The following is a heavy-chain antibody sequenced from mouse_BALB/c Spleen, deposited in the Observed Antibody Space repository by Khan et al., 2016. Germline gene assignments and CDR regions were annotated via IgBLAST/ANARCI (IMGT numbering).Heavy chain of an antibody. V-gene: IGHV1-80*01. Sequence: VQLKESGAELVRPGSSVKISCKASGYAFSGFWMNWVKQRPGQGLEWIGQIYPGDGDTNYNGKFKGNATLTADKSSSTAYMQLSSLTSEDSAVYFCARGTPVASWGQGTLVTVSA. J-gene: IGHJ3*01. D-gene: IGHD2-14*01. CDR2: IYPGDGDT. CDR3: ARGTPVAS. CDR1: GYAFSGFW.